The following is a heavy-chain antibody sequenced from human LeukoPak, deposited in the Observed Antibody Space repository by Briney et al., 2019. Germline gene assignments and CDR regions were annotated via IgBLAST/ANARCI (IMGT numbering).Heavy chain of an antibody. Sequence: PGGSLRLSCAASGFTFSSYAMHWVRQAPGKGLEWVAVISYDGSNKYYADSVKGRFTISRDNSKNTLYLQMNSLRAEDTAVYYCARVFTSYYYGMDVWGQGTTVTVSS. CDR3: ARVFTSYYYGMDV. CDR1: GFTFSSYA. CDR2: ISYDGSNK. D-gene: IGHD3-3*01. J-gene: IGHJ6*02. V-gene: IGHV3-30*04.